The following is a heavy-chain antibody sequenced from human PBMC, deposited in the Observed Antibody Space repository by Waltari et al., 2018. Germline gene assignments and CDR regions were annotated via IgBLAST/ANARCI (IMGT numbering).Heavy chain of an antibody. CDR2: INSDGSST. CDR1: GFTFSRYW. D-gene: IGHD1-1*01. V-gene: IGHV3-74*01. J-gene: IGHJ6*02. Sequence: EVQLVESGGGLVQPGGSLRTPCAASGFTFSRYWLHSVRQAPGRGLVWVSRINSDGSSTSYADSVKGRFTISRDNAKNTLYLQMNSLRAEDTAVYYCASIWNYYYYGMDVWGQGTTVTVSS. CDR3: ASIWNYYYYGMDV.